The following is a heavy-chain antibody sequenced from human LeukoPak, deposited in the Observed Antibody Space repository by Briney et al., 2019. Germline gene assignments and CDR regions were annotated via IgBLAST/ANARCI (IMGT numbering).Heavy chain of an antibody. D-gene: IGHD6-6*01. CDR3: ARHWVYSSSHFDY. V-gene: IGHV4-39*01. CDR1: AGSISSSRYY. Sequence: SETLSLTCTVPAGSISSSRYYWGWIRQPPGKGLEWIGTIYYSGNTYYNPSLKSRVTISVDTSKNQFSLKLSSVTPADTAVYYCARHWVYSSSHFDYWVQGTLVTVSS. J-gene: IGHJ4*02. CDR2: IYYSGNT.